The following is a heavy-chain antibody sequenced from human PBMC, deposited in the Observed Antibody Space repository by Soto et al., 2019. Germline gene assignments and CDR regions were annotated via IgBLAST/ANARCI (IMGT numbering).Heavy chain of an antibody. D-gene: IGHD1-20*01. CDR2: IKPKNGGI. CDR3: LRCRSLLYLDL. J-gene: IGHJ1*01. V-gene: IGHV1-2*02. Sequence: GASVKSSCKSSGYTFTDFYIHWVRQVPGQGLEWVGSIKPKNGGINYAQTFQGRVTMTRDTSVTTSYMDLNRLNFDDSAICYCLRCRSLLYLDLWGRGTQVTVSS. CDR1: GYTFTDFY.